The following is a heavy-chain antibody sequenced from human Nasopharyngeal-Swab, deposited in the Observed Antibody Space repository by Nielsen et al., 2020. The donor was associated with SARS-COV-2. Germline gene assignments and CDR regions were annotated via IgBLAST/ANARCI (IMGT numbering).Heavy chain of an antibody. Sequence: GSLRLSCTVSGGSISSSSYYWGWIRQPPGKGLKWIGSIYYSGSTYYNPPLKSRVTISVDTSKNQFSLKLSSVTAADTAVYYCAATSVLRFLEWLNNWFDPWGQGTLVTVSS. CDR2: IYYSGST. J-gene: IGHJ5*02. CDR1: GGSISSSSYY. D-gene: IGHD3-3*01. CDR3: AATSVLRFLEWLNNWFDP. V-gene: IGHV4-39*01.